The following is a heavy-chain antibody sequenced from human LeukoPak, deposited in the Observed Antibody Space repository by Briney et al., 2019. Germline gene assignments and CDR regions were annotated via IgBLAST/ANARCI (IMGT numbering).Heavy chain of an antibody. V-gene: IGHV4-39*02. D-gene: IGHD6-13*01. CDR2: IYYSGST. CDR3: ARDAIAAAGTGQYYFDY. Sequence: PSETLSLTCTVSGGSISSSSYYWGWIRQPPGKGLEWIGSIYYSGSTYYNPSLKSRVTISVDTSKNQFSLKLSSVTAADTAVYYCARDAIAAAGTGQYYFDYWGQGTLVIVSS. J-gene: IGHJ4*02. CDR1: GGSISSSSYY.